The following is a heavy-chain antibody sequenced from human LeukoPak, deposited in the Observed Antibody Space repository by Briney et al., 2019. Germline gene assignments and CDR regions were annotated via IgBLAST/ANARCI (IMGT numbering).Heavy chain of an antibody. CDR3: AKDFSFDSELLLAL. CDR2: INGSGAST. CDR1: GFTFSSYA. J-gene: IGHJ4*02. V-gene: IGHV3-23*01. Sequence: GGSLRLSCAASGFTFSSYAMSWVRQAPGKGLEWVSDINGSGASTYYADSVKGRFAISRDNSKNTLYLQMNSLRAEDTAVYYCAKDFSFDSELLLALWGQGTLVTVSS. D-gene: IGHD3-9*01.